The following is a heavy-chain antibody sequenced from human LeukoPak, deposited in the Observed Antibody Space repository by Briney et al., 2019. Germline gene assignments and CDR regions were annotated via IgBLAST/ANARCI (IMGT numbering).Heavy chain of an antibody. CDR2: IIPILGIA. J-gene: IGHJ4*02. CDR1: GGTFTSYA. Sequence: SVKVSCKASGGTFTSYAISWVRQAPGQGLEWMGRIIPILGIANYAQKFKGRVTITAEKSTSTAYMELSSLRSEDTVVYYCARMNTAMDNDYWGQGTLVTVSS. CDR3: ARMNTAMDNDY. D-gene: IGHD5-18*01. V-gene: IGHV1-69*04.